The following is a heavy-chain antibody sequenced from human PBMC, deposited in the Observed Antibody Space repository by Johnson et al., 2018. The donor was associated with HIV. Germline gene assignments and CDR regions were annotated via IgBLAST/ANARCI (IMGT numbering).Heavy chain of an antibody. J-gene: IGHJ3*02. CDR2: ISSSGSII. CDR1: GIIVTGNF. V-gene: IGHV3-11*04. D-gene: IGHD3-10*01. CDR3: AREVRGPRGGFDI. Sequence: QVQLVESGGGLVQPGGSLRLSCAASGIIVTGNFMSWVRQAPGKGLEWVSYISSSGSIIYYADSVKGRFTISRDNAKNSLYLQMNSLRAEDTAVYYCAREVRGPRGGFDIWGQGTMVTVSS.